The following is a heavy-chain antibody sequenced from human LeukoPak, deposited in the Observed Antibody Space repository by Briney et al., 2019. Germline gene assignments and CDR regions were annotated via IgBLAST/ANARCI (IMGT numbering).Heavy chain of an antibody. J-gene: IGHJ6*02. CDR2: IYPGDSVT. V-gene: IGHV5-51*01. CDR3: ARRHRNYYGMDV. CDR1: GYTFTSYW. Sequence: GESLKISCQGSGYTFTSYWIGWVRQMHGKGLEWMGVIYPGDSVTRYSPSFQGQVNISADNAISTAYLQWSSLKASDTAMYYCARRHRNYYGMDVWGQGTTVTVSS.